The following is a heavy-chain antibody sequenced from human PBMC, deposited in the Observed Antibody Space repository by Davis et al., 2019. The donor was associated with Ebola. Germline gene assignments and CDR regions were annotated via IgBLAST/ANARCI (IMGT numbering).Heavy chain of an antibody. Sequence: PGGSLRLSCAASGFVFRNYVMSWVRQAPGKGLEWVSTYGTSADTYYADSVKGRFTISRDNSRNTLYLQMNGLRVEDTAIYYCAKDTSNIWFDIWGQGTNVTVSS. V-gene: IGHV3-23*01. D-gene: IGHD1-26*01. CDR2: GTSADT. J-gene: IGHJ3*02. CDR3: AKDTSNIWFDI. CDR1: GFVFRNYV.